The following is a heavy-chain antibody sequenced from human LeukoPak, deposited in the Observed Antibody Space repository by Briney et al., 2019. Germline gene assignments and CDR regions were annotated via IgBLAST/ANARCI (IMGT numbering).Heavy chain of an antibody. J-gene: IGHJ4*02. Sequence: KPSETLSLTCAVYGGSFSGYYWSWIRQPPGKGLEWIGEINHSGSTNYNPSLKSRVTISVDTSKNQFSLKPSSVTAADTAVYYCARDNDSSGLDYWGQGTLVTVSS. D-gene: IGHD3-22*01. CDR3: ARDNDSSGLDY. CDR2: INHSGST. V-gene: IGHV4-34*01. CDR1: GGSFSGYY.